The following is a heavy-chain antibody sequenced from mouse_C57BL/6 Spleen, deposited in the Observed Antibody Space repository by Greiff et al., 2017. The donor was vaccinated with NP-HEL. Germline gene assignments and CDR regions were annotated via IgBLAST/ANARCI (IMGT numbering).Heavy chain of an antibody. CDR1: GYTFTDYN. D-gene: IGHD1-1*01. V-gene: IGHV1-18*01. Sequence: EVQLQQSGPELVKPGASVKIPCKASGYTFTDYNMDWVKQSHGKSLESIGDINPNNGGTIYNQKFKGKATLTVDKSSSTAYMELRSLTSEDTAVYYCARSDYYGSSYGAMDYWGQGTSVTVSS. J-gene: IGHJ4*01. CDR2: INPNNGGT. CDR3: ARSDYYGSSYGAMDY.